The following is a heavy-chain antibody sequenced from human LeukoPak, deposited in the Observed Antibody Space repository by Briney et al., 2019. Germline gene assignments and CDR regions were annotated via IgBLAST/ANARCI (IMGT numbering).Heavy chain of an antibody. V-gene: IGHV1-46*01. CDR2: INPSGGST. J-gene: IGHJ5*02. CDR3: AREDDSSGYPTSESGWFDP. D-gene: IGHD3-22*01. CDR1: GYTFTSYY. Sequence: ASVKVSCKASGYTFTSYYMHWVRQAPGQGLEWMGIINPSGGSTSYAQKFQGRVTMTRDTSTSTVYMELSSLRSEDTAVYYCAREDDSSGYPTSESGWFDPWGQGTLVTVSS.